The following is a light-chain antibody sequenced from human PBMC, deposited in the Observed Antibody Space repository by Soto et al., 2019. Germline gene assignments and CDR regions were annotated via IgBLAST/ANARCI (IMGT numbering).Light chain of an antibody. Sequence: DIQMTQSPSTLSASVGDRVTITCRASQSISSWLAWYQQKPGKAPKLLIYDASSLESGVPSRFSGSGSGTEFTLTISSLQPDYFATYYGQQYNSYSPGFGQGTKVEIK. V-gene: IGKV1-5*01. CDR2: DAS. CDR3: QQYNSYSPG. CDR1: QSISSW. J-gene: IGKJ1*01.